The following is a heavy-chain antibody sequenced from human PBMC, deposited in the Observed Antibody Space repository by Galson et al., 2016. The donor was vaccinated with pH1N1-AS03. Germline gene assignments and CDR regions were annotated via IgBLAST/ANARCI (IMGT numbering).Heavy chain of an antibody. CDR1: GDSFSSYA. J-gene: IGHJ1*01. Sequence: SVKVSCKTSGDSFSSYALTWVRLAPGQGLEWMGGIIPIFGKPHYAQKFQGRVTITADESTTTVYMDLSSLISDDTAMYYCARDGPGIVRANAHWGQGTLVTVSS. V-gene: IGHV1-69*13. CDR3: ARDGPGIVRANAH. CDR2: IIPIFGKP. D-gene: IGHD1-14*01.